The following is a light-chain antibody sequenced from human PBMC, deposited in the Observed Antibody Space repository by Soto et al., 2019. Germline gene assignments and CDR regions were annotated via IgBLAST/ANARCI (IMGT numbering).Light chain of an antibody. CDR1: QSISSN. J-gene: IGKJ2*01. CDR3: QQSYSTPYT. Sequence: DIQMTQSPSSLSASVGDRVTITCRASQSISSNLNWYQQKPGKAPKLLIYAASSFQSGVTSRFSGSGSGTDFTLTISSLQPEDFATYYCQQSYSTPYTFGQGTKLEIK. V-gene: IGKV1-39*01. CDR2: AAS.